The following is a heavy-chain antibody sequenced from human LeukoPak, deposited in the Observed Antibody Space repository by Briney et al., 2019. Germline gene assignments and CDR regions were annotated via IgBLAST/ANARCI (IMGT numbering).Heavy chain of an antibody. V-gene: IGHV4-39*01. CDR3: AILAGGSLDY. Sequence: SETLSLTCTVSGGSISSSSYYWGWIRQPPGKGLEWIGSIYYSGSTYYNPSLKSRVTICVDTSKNQFSVKLSSVTADDTAVYYCAILAGGSLDYWGQGTLVTVSS. CDR1: GGSISSSSYY. J-gene: IGHJ4*02. CDR2: IYYSGST. D-gene: IGHD1-26*01.